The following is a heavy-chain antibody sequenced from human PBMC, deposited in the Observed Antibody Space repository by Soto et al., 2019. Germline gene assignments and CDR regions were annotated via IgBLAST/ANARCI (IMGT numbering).Heavy chain of an antibody. J-gene: IGHJ6*03. Sequence: GGSLRLSCAASGFTFSSYSMNWVRQAPGKGLEWVSYISSSSSTIYYADSVKGRFTISRDNAKNSLYLQMNSLRAEDTAVYYCARVASTDPYYYYYMDVWGKGTTVTVSS. CDR2: ISSSSSTI. D-gene: IGHD2-2*01. V-gene: IGHV3-48*01. CDR3: ARVASTDPYYYYYMDV. CDR1: GFTFSSYS.